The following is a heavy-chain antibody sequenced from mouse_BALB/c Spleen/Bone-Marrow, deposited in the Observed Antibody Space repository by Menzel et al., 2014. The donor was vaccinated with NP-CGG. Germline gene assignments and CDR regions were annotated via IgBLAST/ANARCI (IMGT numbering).Heavy chain of an antibody. D-gene: IGHD2-4*01. J-gene: IGHJ4*01. CDR3: AKGEDYDDYYAMDY. CDR1: GFSLTGYG. CDR2: IWGDGST. Sequence: VQLQQSGPGLVAPSQSLSITCTVSGFSLTGYGVNWVRQPPGKGLEWLGMIWGDGSTDYNSALKTRLSISKDNSKSQVFLKMNSLQTDDTARYSCAKGEDYDDYYAMDYWGQGTSVTVSS. V-gene: IGHV2-6-7*01.